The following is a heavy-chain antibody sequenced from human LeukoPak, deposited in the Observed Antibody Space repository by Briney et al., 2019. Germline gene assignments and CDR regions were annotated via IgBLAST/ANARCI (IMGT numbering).Heavy chain of an antibody. J-gene: IGHJ4*02. V-gene: IGHV1-18*01. CDR1: GYTFSIYG. Sequence: ASVKVSCKASGYTFSIYGISWVRQAPGQGLEWMGWISAYNGNTNYAQKLQGRVTMTTDTSTSTAYMELRSLRSDDTAVYYCARNYYDSSGYYYGAVDYWGQGTLVTVSS. D-gene: IGHD3-22*01. CDR2: ISAYNGNT. CDR3: ARNYYDSSGYYYGAVDY.